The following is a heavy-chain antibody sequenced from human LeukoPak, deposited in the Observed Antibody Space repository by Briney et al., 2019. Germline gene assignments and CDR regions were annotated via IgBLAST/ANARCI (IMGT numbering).Heavy chain of an antibody. J-gene: IGHJ4*02. Sequence: GGSLRLSCAASGFTFSSYAMHWVRQAPGKGLEWVAVISYDGNNKYYADSVKGRFTISRDNSKNTLYLQMNSLRTEDTAVYYCARGAPAADYWGQGTLVTVCS. CDR1: GFTFSSYA. V-gene: IGHV3-30*04. CDR2: ISYDGNNK. CDR3: ARGAPAADY. D-gene: IGHD2-2*01.